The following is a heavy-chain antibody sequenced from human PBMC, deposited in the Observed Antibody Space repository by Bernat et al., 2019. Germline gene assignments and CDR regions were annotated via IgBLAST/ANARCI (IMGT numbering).Heavy chain of an antibody. D-gene: IGHD3-10*01. CDR1: GYTFTRYD. J-gene: IGHJ4*02. Sequence: QVQLVQSGAEVKKPGASVKVSCKASGYTFTRYDINWVRQATGQGLEWMGWMNPNSGNTGYAQKFQGRVTMTRNTSISTAYMELSSLRSEDTAVYYCARGLRLRTMVRGPSSYWGQGTLVTVSS. CDR2: MNPNSGNT. V-gene: IGHV1-8*01. CDR3: ARGLRLRTMVRGPSSY.